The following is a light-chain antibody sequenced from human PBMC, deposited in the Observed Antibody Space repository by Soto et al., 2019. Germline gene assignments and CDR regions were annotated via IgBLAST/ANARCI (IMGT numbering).Light chain of an antibody. CDR3: SSYAGSNNYV. J-gene: IGLJ1*01. CDR2: EVS. Sequence: SSLTQPPPASGSPGQSVTISCNGTSSDVGGYNYVSWYQQHPGKAPKLMIYEVSKRPSGVPDRFSGSKSGNTASLTVSGLQAEDEADYYCSSYAGSNNYVFGTGTKVTVL. V-gene: IGLV2-8*01. CDR1: SSDVGGYNY.